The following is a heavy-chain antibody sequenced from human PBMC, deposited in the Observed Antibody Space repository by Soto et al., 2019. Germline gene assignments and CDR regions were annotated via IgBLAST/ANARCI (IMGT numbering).Heavy chain of an antibody. Sequence: QVQLVQSGAEVKKPGASVKVSCKASGYTFTSYAMHWVRQAPGQRLEWMGWINAGNGNTKYSQKFQGRVTITRDTSASTAYMELSSLRSEDTAVYYCASPLGRNYDSSGYYSPYYYYGMDVWGQGTTVTVSS. CDR1: GYTFTSYA. CDR3: ASPLGRNYDSSGYYSPYYYYGMDV. D-gene: IGHD3-22*01. J-gene: IGHJ6*02. V-gene: IGHV1-3*01. CDR2: INAGNGNT.